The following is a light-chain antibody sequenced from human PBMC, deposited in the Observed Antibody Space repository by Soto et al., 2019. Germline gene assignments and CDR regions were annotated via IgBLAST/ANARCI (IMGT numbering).Light chain of an antibody. CDR1: QSVSSSY. CDR2: GAS. V-gene: IGKV3-20*01. J-gene: IGKJ5*01. CDR3: QQYGSSPST. Sequence: SQSVSSSYLAWYQQKPGQAPRLLIYGASSRATGIPDRFSGSGSGTDFTLTVSRLEPEDFAVYYCQQYGSSPSTFGQGTRLEIK.